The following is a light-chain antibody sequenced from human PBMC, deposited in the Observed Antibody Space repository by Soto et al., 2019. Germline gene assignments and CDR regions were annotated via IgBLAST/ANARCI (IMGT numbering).Light chain of an antibody. CDR3: SSYAGSNNFV. Sequence: QSALTQPPSASGSPGQSVTISCTGTNSDVGGYNYVSWYQQHPGKAPKLIIYEVIKRPSGVPDRFSGSKSGNTASLTVSGLQAEDEADYYCSSYAGSNNFVFGTGTKLTVL. CDR2: EVI. J-gene: IGLJ1*01. V-gene: IGLV2-8*01. CDR1: NSDVGGYNY.